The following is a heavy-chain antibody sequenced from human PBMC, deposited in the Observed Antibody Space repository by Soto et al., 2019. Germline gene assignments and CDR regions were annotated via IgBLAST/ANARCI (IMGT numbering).Heavy chain of an antibody. CDR1: GFTFSSYG. V-gene: IGHV3-30*18. J-gene: IGHJ4*02. Sequence: QVQLVESGGGVVQPGRSLRLSCAASGFTFSSYGMHWVRQAPGKGLEWVAVISYDGRSKYHADAVQGRFTISRDNSKNTLYLQMNSLRAEDTAVYYCAKGERFGESEIDYWGPGTLVTVSS. CDR3: AKGERFGESEIDY. D-gene: IGHD3-10*01. CDR2: ISYDGRSK.